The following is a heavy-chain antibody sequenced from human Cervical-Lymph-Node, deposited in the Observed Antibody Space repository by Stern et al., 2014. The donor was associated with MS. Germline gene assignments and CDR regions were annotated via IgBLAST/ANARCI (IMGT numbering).Heavy chain of an antibody. Sequence: VQLVQSGAEVRKPGESLTISCLASGYSFYSYWIGWVRQMPGKGLEWMGIIYPGDSDIRYSPSSQGQVTISADKSINTAYLQWSSLKASDTAMYYCARRGVTTRFDYWGQGTLVTVSS. D-gene: IGHD3-3*01. CDR2: IYPGDSDI. CDR3: ARRGVTTRFDY. V-gene: IGHV5-51*01. J-gene: IGHJ4*02. CDR1: GYSFYSYW.